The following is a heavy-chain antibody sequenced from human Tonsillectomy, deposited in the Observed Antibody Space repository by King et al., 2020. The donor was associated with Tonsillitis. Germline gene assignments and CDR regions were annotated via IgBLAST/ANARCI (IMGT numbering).Heavy chain of an antibody. J-gene: IGHJ4*02. CDR2: IYDSGST. CDR3: ARRHYGSGSYDH. CDR1: GGSISSYY. Sequence: VQLQESGPGLLKPSETLSLTCAVSGGSISSYYWNWIRQPPGKGLEWIGYIYDSGSTKYNPSLKSRVTISVDTSKNQFSLKLSSVTAADTAVYYCARRHYGSGSYDHWGQGTLVTVSS. D-gene: IGHD3-10*01. V-gene: IGHV4-59*08.